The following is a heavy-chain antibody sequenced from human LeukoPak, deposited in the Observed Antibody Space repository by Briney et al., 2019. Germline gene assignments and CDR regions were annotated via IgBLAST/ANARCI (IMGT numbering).Heavy chain of an antibody. CDR3: ARGGDLDYGDHYYYMDV. J-gene: IGHJ6*03. CDR1: GCSFTSYW. V-gene: IGHV5-51*01. D-gene: IGHD4-17*01. Sequence: GESLKISCKGSGCSFTSYWIGWVRQMPGKGLEWMGIIYPGDSDTRYSPSFQGQVTISADKSISTAYLQWSGLKASDTAMYYCARGGDLDYGDHYYYMDVWGKGTTVTISS. CDR2: IYPGDSDT.